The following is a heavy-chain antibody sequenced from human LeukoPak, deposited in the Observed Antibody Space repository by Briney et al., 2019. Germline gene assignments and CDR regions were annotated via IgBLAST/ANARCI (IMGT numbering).Heavy chain of an antibody. Sequence: ASVKVSCKASGYTFTGYYMHWVRQAPGQGLEWMGWINPNSGGTNYAQKFQGRVTITRDTSINTAYMELSRLRSDDTAMYYCARGTKDLIDYWGQGTLVTVSS. V-gene: IGHV1-2*02. D-gene: IGHD2-15*01. CDR2: INPNSGGT. CDR3: ARGTKDLIDY. J-gene: IGHJ4*02. CDR1: GYTFTGYY.